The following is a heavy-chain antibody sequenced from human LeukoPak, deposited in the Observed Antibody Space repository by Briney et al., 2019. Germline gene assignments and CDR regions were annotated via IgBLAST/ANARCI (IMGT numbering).Heavy chain of an antibody. CDR3: AREMDGGDQDY. D-gene: IGHD2-21*02. CDR1: GYTFTSYY. CDR2: INPSGGNT. J-gene: IGHJ4*02. V-gene: IGHV1-46*03. Sequence: ASVKVSCKASGYTFTSYYMHWVRQAPGQGLEWMGIINPSGGNTNYAQKFQGRVTMTRDTSTSTVYMELSRLRSEDTAVYYCAREMDGGDQDYWGQGTLVTVSS.